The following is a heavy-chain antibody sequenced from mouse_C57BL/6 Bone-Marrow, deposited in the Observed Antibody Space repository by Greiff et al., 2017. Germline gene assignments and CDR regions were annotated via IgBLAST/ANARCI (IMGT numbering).Heavy chain of an antibody. CDR3: ARDADGPFDY. CDR1: GFTFSDFY. CDR2: SRNKANDYTT. J-gene: IGHJ2*01. V-gene: IGHV7-1*01. D-gene: IGHD2-3*01. Sequence: VQLKESGGGLVQSGRSLRLSCATSGFTFSDFYMEWVRQAPGKGLEWIAASRNKANDYTTEYSASVKGRFIVSRDTSQSILYLQMNALRAEDTAIYYCARDADGPFDYWGQGTTLTVSS.